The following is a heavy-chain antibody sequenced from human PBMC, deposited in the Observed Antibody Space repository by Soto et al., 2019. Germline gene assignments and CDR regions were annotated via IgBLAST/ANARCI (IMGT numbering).Heavy chain of an antibody. J-gene: IGHJ5*02. D-gene: IGHD6-13*01. V-gene: IGHV1-2*02. CDR3: ARGWGIAAPGPNWFDP. Sequence: ASVKVSCKASGYTFTTYGISWVRQAPGQGLEWMGWINPNSGGTKYVQKFQGRVTMTRDTSISTVYLELSRLRSDDTAVYYCARGWGIAAPGPNWFDPWGQGTLVTVS. CDR1: GYTFTTYG. CDR2: INPNSGGT.